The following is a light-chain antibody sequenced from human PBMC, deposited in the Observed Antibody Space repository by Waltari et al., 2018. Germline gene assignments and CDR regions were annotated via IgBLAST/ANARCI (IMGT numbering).Light chain of an antibody. Sequence: DIVMTQSPDSLAVSLGERATINCKSSQSVLYSSNNNNYLAGYRQKPGQPPKLLFYWASTRASGVPDRFSGSGSGTDFTLTISSLQAEDVAVYYCQQYYTTPRTFGQGTTVEIK. CDR2: WAS. V-gene: IGKV4-1*01. CDR3: QQYYTTPRT. CDR1: QSVLYSSNNNNY. J-gene: IGKJ1*01.